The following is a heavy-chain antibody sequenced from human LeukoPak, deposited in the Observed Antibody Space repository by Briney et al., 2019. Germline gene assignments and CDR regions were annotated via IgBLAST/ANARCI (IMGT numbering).Heavy chain of an antibody. Sequence: SGGSLRLSCVASGFTFSNNAMNWVRQAPGKGLEWVSAIYGRGETTYYADPVKGRFTISRDNSKNTLYLQMNSLRAEDTAVYYCAKTAMIKIIMTTYPKGPNYWGQGTLVTVSS. V-gene: IGHV3-23*01. CDR2: IYGRGETT. J-gene: IGHJ4*02. D-gene: IGHD3-16*01. CDR1: GFTFSNNA. CDR3: AKTAMIKIIMTTYPKGPNY.